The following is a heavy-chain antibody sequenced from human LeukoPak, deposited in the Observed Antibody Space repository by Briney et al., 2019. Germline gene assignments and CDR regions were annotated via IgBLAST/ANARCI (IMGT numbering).Heavy chain of an antibody. Sequence: GGSLRLSCAASGFTVSSNYMNWVRQAPGKGLEWVSVLYSAGNTYYADSVKGRFTISRDNSKNTLYLQMNSLRAEDTAVYYCARDGIDYYGSGYGMDVWGQGTTVTVSS. D-gene: IGHD3-10*01. J-gene: IGHJ6*02. CDR3: ARDGIDYYGSGYGMDV. CDR2: LYSAGNT. CDR1: GFTVSSNY. V-gene: IGHV3-66*01.